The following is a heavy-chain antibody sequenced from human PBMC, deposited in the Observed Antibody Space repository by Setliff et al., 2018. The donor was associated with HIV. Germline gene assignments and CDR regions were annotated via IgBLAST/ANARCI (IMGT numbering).Heavy chain of an antibody. Sequence: SETLSLTCAVYGGSFSGYYWSWIRQPPGKGLEWIGEINHSGSTNYNPSLKSRVTMSVDTSKNQFSLKLSSVTAADTAVYYCARVLRITIIRGPNWFDPWGQGTLVTVSS. D-gene: IGHD3-10*01. CDR3: ARVLRITIIRGPNWFDP. CDR1: GGSFSGYY. CDR2: INHSGST. J-gene: IGHJ5*02. V-gene: IGHV4-34*01.